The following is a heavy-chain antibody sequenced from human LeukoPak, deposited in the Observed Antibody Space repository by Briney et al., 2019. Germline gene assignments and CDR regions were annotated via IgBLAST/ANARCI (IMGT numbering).Heavy chain of an antibody. J-gene: IGHJ4*02. D-gene: IGHD6-13*01. CDR2: ISGSGGST. Sequence: PGGSLRLSCAASGFTFSSYAMSWVRQAPGKGLEWVSAISGSGGSTYYADSVKGRFTISRDNSKNTLYLQMNSLRAEDTAVYYCAKDRGYSSSWYRFDYWGQGTLVTVSS. CDR1: GFTFSSYA. V-gene: IGHV3-23*01. CDR3: AKDRGYSSSWYRFDY.